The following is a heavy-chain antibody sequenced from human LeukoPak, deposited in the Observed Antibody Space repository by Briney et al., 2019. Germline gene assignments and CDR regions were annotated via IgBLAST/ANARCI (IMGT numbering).Heavy chain of an antibody. CDR3: VRLVTTSSGWYHFDN. CDR2: SQTTKPNSCTT. J-gene: IGHJ4*02. D-gene: IGHD6-13*01. Sequence: PGGSLRLSCAASGFAITDHHLDWVRHAPGRGMEWVGRSQTTKPNSCTTEYAASVKGRFTISRDDSKNSLYLQLNSLKTEDTAVYYCVRLVTTSSGWYHFDNWGQGTLVTVSS. CDR1: GFAITDHH. V-gene: IGHV3-72*01.